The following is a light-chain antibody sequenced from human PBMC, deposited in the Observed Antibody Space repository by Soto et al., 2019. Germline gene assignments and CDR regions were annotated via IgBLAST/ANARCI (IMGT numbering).Light chain of an antibody. J-gene: IGKJ1*01. CDR1: QRINTSY. CDR3: QHYNSYSEA. CDR2: GTS. V-gene: IGKV3-20*01. Sequence: EIVLTHSPGTLSWWRVERAALSCRASQRINTSYLAWYQQKPGQAPRLLISGTSSRATGIPDRFSGSGSGTDFTLTISSLQPDDFATYYCQHYNSYSEAFGQGTKVDIK.